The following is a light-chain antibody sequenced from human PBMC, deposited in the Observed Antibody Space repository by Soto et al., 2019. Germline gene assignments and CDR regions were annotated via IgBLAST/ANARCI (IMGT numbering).Light chain of an antibody. V-gene: IGKV2-28*01. J-gene: IGKJ2*01. Sequence: EIVMTQSPLSLPVTPGEPASISCRSSQNLLHSNGYNYLNWYLQKPGQSPQLLIYVGSTRASGVPDRFSCGGSGKDFTLKISRVEAEDVGVYYCVQGLYTPRAFGQGTKLEIK. CDR3: VQGLYTPRA. CDR2: VGS. CDR1: QNLLHSNGYNY.